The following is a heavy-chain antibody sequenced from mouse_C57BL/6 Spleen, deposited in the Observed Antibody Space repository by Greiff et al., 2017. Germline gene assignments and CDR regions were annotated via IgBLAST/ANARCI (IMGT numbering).Heavy chain of an antibody. Sequence: EVKLMESGPGLVKPSQSLSLTCSVTGYSITSGYYWNWIRQFPGNKLEWVGYISYDGSNNYNPSLKNRISITRDTSKNQVFLKLNSVTTEDTATYYCARGEAYWGQGTLVTVSA. V-gene: IGHV3-6*01. CDR1: GYSITSGYY. J-gene: IGHJ3*01. CDR3: ARGEAY. CDR2: ISYDGSN.